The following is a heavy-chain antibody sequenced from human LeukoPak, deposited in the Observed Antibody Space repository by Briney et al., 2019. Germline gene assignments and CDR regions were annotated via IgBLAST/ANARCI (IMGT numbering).Heavy chain of an antibody. Sequence: PSETLSLTCTVSGGSISSSSYYWGWIRQPPGKGLEWIGSIYYSGSTYYNPSLKSRVTISVDTSKNQFSLKLSSVTAADTAVYYCARAIVGATVYYFDYWGQGTLVTVSS. CDR1: GGSISSSSYY. J-gene: IGHJ4*02. CDR3: ARAIVGATVYYFDY. D-gene: IGHD1-26*01. V-gene: IGHV4-39*07. CDR2: IYYSGST.